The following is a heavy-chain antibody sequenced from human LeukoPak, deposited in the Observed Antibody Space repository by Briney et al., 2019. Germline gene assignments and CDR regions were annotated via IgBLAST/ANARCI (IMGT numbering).Heavy chain of an antibody. J-gene: IGHJ5*02. D-gene: IGHD3-10*01. V-gene: IGHV4-59*08. CDR1: GGSISSYY. CDR2: IYYSGST. CDR3: ARARVLLWFGERIFLPFDP. Sequence: SETLSLTCTVSGGSISSYYWSWIRQPPGKGLEWIGYIYYSGSTNYNPSLKSRVTISVDTSKNQFSLKLSSVTAADTAVYYCARARVLLWFGERIFLPFDPWGQGTLVTVSS.